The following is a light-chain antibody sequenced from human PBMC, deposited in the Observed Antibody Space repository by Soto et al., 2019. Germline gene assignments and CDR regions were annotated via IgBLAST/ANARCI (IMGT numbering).Light chain of an antibody. CDR1: SGHSNYA. J-gene: IGLJ1*01. V-gene: IGLV4-69*01. CDR2: LYSDGIY. Sequence: QSVLTQSPSASASLGASVNLTCTLSSGHSNYAIAWLQQQPEKGPRYLLKLYSDGIYTKGVGIPDRFSGSSSGAERSLTISALQSDDDADYYCHACGTDIHEVFGTGTKLTVL. CDR3: HACGTDIHEV.